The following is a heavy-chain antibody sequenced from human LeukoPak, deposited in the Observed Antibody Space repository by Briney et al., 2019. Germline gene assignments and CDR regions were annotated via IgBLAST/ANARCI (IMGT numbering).Heavy chain of an antibody. V-gene: IGHV4-34*01. CDR3: ARGAYCSGGSCLTLNWFDP. CDR2: INHSGST. D-gene: IGHD2-15*01. Sequence: SETMSLTCAVYGGSFSGYYWSWIRQPPGKGLEWIGEINHSGSTNYNPSLKSRVTISVDTSKNQFSLKLSSVTAADTAVYYCARGAYCSGGSCLTLNWFDPWGQGTLVTVSS. J-gene: IGHJ5*02. CDR1: GGSFSGYY.